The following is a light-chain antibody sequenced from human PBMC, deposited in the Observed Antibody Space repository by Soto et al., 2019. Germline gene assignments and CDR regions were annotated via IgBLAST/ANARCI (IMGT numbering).Light chain of an antibody. CDR1: QSVSRS. V-gene: IGKV3-11*01. Sequence: EIVLTQSPATLSLSPGERATLSCRASQSVSRSLAWYQQKPGQPPRLLIYDASYRATGIPARFSASGSGTYFTLTISSLEPEDFAVYYCQQRSSWPTFGGGTKVEIK. CDR2: DAS. J-gene: IGKJ4*01. CDR3: QQRSSWPT.